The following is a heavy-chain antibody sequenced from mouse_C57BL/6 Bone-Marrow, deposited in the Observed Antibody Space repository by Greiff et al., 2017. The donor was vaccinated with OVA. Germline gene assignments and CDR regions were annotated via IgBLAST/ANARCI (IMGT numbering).Heavy chain of an antibody. Sequence: QVQLQQSGAELVRPGASVKLSCKASGYTFTDYYINWVKQRPGQGLEWIARIYPGSGNTYYNEKFKGKATLTAEKSSSTAYMQLSSLTSEDSAVYFCARSIITTVVATDYWGQGTTLTVSS. CDR3: ARSIITTVVATDY. V-gene: IGHV1-76*01. CDR2: IYPGSGNT. D-gene: IGHD1-1*01. CDR1: GYTFTDYY. J-gene: IGHJ2*01.